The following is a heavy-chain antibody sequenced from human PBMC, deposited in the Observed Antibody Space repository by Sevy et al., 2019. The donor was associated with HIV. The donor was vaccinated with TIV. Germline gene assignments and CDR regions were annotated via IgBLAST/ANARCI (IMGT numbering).Heavy chain of an antibody. CDR1: GYTFTSYW. V-gene: IGHV5-51*01. D-gene: IGHD4-17*01. CDR2: IYPDDSDT. J-gene: IGHJ6*02. CDR3: ARHHASYGVTGYYYYYGLDV. Sequence: GESLKISCKGSGYTFTSYWIGWVRQMPGKGLEWMGIIYPDDSDTRYSPSFQGQVTISADKSISTAYLPWSSLKASDTAMYYCARHHASYGVTGYYYYYGLDVWGQGTMVTVSS.